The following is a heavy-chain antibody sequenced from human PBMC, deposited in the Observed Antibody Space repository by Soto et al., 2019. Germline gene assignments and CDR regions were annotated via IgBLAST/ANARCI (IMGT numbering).Heavy chain of an antibody. D-gene: IGHD3-22*01. CDR1: GFTFSDYY. CDR2: ISSSGSTI. J-gene: IGHJ4*02. Sequence: GGSLRLSCAASGFTFSDYYMSWIRQAPGKGLEWVSYISSSGSTIYYADSVKGRFTISRDNAKNSLYLQMNSLRAEDTAVYYCAREKRYYYDSSGYYDYWGQGTLVTVSS. V-gene: IGHV3-11*01. CDR3: AREKRYYYDSSGYYDY.